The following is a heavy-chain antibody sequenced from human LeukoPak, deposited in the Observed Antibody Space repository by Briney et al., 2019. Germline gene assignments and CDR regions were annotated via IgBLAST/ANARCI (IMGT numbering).Heavy chain of an antibody. Sequence: ASVKVSCKASGYTVTNYDMHWVRQAPGQGLEWMGWINPYSGGTNYAQRFQGRVTMTRDTSISTAYMELSRLRSDDTAVYYCARGGSYDSRGYYYSWGQGTLVTVSS. CDR3: ARGGSYDSRGYYYS. CDR2: INPYSGGT. V-gene: IGHV1-2*02. J-gene: IGHJ4*02. D-gene: IGHD3-22*01. CDR1: GYTVTNYD.